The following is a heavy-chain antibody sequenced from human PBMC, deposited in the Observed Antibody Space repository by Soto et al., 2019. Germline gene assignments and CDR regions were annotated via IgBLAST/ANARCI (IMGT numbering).Heavy chain of an antibody. Sequence: SETLSVTWTVFGGSISSYYGSRIRQPTGKGLEWIGYIYYSGSTNYNPSLKSRVTISVDTSKNQFSLKLSSVTAADTAVYYCARDILTGYNWFDPWGQGTLVTVSS. J-gene: IGHJ5*02. CDR3: ARDILTGYNWFDP. D-gene: IGHD3-9*01. CDR2: IYYSGST. CDR1: GGSISSYY. V-gene: IGHV4-59*01.